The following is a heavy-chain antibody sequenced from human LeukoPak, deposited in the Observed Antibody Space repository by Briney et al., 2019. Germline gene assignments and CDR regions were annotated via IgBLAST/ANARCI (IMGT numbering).Heavy chain of an antibody. J-gene: IGHJ4*02. CDR2: ISGNGGST. V-gene: IGHV3-23*01. D-gene: IGHD6-19*01. CDR3: AKDPYSSAWYGRSDY. CDR1: GFTFSSYA. Sequence: GGPLRLSCAASGFTFSSYAMSWVRQAPGKGLEWVSAISGNGGSTYYADSVKGRFTISRDNSKNTLYLQMNSLRAGDTAVYYCAKDPYSSAWYGRSDYWGQGTLVTVSS.